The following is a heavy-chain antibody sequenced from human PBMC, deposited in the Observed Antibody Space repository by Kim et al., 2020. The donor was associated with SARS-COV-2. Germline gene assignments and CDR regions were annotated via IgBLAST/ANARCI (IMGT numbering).Heavy chain of an antibody. D-gene: IGHD3-3*01. J-gene: IGHJ5*02. CDR3: AIDLWSGYHNWFDP. CDR2: ISGSGGST. CDR1: GFTFSSYA. Sequence: GGSLRLSCAASGFTFSSYAMSWVRQAPGKGLEWVSAISGSGGSTYYADSVKGRFTISRDNSKNTLYLQMNSLRAEDTAVYYCAIDLWSGYHNWFDPWGQGTLVTVSS. V-gene: IGHV3-23*01.